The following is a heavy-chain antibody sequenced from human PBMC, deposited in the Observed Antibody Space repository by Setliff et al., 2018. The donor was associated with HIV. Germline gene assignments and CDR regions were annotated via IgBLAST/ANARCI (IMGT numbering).Heavy chain of an antibody. J-gene: IGHJ4*02. Sequence: SETLSLTCTVSGGSISSTSYYWGWIRQPPGTGLEWIGTIYYSGSTYYNPSLKSRLTISVDTSKNQFSLKLSSVTAAGTAVYYCARRDGYSYGFYFDYWGQGALVTVSS. D-gene: IGHD5-18*01. V-gene: IGHV4-39*01. CDR3: ARRDGYSYGFYFDY. CDR1: GGSISSTSYY. CDR2: IYYSGST.